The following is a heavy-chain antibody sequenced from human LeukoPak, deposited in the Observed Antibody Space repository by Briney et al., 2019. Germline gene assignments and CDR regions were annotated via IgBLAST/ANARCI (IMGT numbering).Heavy chain of an antibody. CDR1: GFTFSDYY. Sequence: GGSLRLSCGASGFTFSDYYMSWIRQAPGKGLEWVSYISGSGITTYYADSVQGRFSISRDNAKNSLYLQMNSLRAEDTAIYYCAKDGKTRNWNYFQAKPVYWGQGTLVTVSS. CDR3: AKDGKTRNWNYFQAKPVY. D-gene: IGHD1-7*01. CDR2: ISGSGITT. V-gene: IGHV3-11*01. J-gene: IGHJ4*02.